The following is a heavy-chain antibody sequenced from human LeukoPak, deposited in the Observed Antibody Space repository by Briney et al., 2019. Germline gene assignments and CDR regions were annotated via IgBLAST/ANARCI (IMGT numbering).Heavy chain of an antibody. V-gene: IGHV4-34*01. Sequence: MASETLSLTCVLYGGSFTGYYWTWICQSPRKGLEWIGEINRRGSTNYNPSLKSRVTISVDTSKKQFSLKLSSVTAADTAVYFCARAGGRVAAYFDSWGQGTLVTVSS. J-gene: IGHJ4*02. CDR2: INRRGST. CDR3: ARAGGRVAAYFDS. D-gene: IGHD3-16*01. CDR1: GGSFTGYY.